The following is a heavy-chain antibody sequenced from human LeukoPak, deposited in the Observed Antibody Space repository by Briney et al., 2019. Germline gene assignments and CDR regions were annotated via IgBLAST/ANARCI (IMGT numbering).Heavy chain of an antibody. V-gene: IGHV3-23*01. J-gene: IGHJ4*02. CDR2: ISSSGGNT. CDR1: GFTFSNYA. D-gene: IGHD3-10*01. CDR3: TKETYASGSYPVDY. Sequence: GRSLRLSCAASGFTFSNYAMSWVRQAPGKGLEWVSAISSSGGNTYYTDSVKGRFTISRDNSETTLYLQMNSLRAEDTAVYYCTKETYASGSYPVDYWGQGTLVTVSS.